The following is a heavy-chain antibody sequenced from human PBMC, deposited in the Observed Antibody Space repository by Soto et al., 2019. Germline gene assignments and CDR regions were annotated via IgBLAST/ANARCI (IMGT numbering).Heavy chain of an antibody. CDR2: MNPNSGNT. D-gene: IGHD3-3*01. CDR1: RYTFASDA. V-gene: IGHV1-8*01. Sequence: VPAKVCSKASRYTFASDAINWVGQYKEKGLKTMGWMNPNSGNTGYAQKFQGRVTMTRNTSISTAYMELSSLRSEDTAVYYCARGPFYDFWSGYAYYYYYYMDVWGKGTTVTVSS. CDR3: ARGPFYDFWSGYAYYYYYYMDV. J-gene: IGHJ6*03.